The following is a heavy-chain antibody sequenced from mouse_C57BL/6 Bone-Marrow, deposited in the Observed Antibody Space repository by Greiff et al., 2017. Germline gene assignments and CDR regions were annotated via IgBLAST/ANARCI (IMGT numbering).Heavy chain of an antibody. CDR1: GYTFTSYG. CDR2: IYPRSGNT. CDR3: ANLWLRRRRFAY. D-gene: IGHD2-2*01. J-gene: IGHJ3*01. V-gene: IGHV1-81*01. Sequence: QVQLQQSGAELARPGASVKLSCKASGYTFTSYGISWVKQRTGQGLEWIGEIYPRSGNTYYNEKFKGKATLTADKSSSTAYMKLRSLTSEDSAVXFCANLWLRRRRFAYWGQGTLVTVSA.